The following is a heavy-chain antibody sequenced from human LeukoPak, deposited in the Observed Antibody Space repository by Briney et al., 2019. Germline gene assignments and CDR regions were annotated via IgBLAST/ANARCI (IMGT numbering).Heavy chain of an antibody. V-gene: IGHV3-21*01. CDR3: ARDLDGSGYYYVYAFDI. D-gene: IGHD3-22*01. CDR2: IGSSSSYI. Sequence: GGSLRLSCAASGFTFSSYSMNWVRQAPGKGLEWVSSIGSSSSYIYYADSVKGRFTISRDNAKNSLYLQMNSLRAEDTAVYYCARDLDGSGYYYVYAFDIWGQGTMVTVSS. J-gene: IGHJ3*02. CDR1: GFTFSSYS.